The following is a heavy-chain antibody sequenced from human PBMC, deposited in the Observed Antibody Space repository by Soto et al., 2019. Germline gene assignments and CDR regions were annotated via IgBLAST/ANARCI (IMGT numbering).Heavy chain of an antibody. CDR2: ISSNGGST. J-gene: IGHJ4*02. Sequence: VQLVESGEGLVQPGGSLRLSCAASGFTFSSYAMHWVRQAPGKGLEYVSAISSNGGSTYYADSVKGRFTISRDNSKNTLYLQMGSLRAEDMAVYYCARSPLTTVTYFDYWGQGTLVTVSS. CDR1: GFTFSSYA. CDR3: ARSPLTTVTYFDY. V-gene: IGHV3-64*02. D-gene: IGHD4-17*01.